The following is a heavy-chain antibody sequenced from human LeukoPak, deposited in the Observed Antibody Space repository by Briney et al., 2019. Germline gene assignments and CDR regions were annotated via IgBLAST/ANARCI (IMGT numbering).Heavy chain of an antibody. CDR1: GGTFSSYA. D-gene: IGHD6-19*01. CDR3: ARGVSSSGWSGYYFDY. Sequence: SVKVSCEASGGTFSSYAISWVRQAPGQGLEWMGRIIPILGIANYAQKFQGRVTITADKSTSTAYMELSSLRSEDTAVYYCARGVSSSGWSGYYFDYWGQGTLVTVSS. CDR2: IIPILGIA. V-gene: IGHV1-69*04. J-gene: IGHJ4*02.